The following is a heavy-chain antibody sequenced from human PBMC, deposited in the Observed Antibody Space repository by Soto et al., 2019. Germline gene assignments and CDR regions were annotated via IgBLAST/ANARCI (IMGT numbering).Heavy chain of an antibody. CDR2: IYWDDDK. CDR1: GFSLSTSGVG. V-gene: IGHV2-5*02. D-gene: IGHD3-10*01. Sequence: QITLKESGPTLVKPTQTLTLTCTFSGFSLSTSGVGVGWIRQPPGKALEWLALIYWDDDKRYSPSLKSRLTITKDTSKNQVVLTMTNMDPVDTATYYCAHSRGWVWFGELHFDYWGQGTLVTVSS. J-gene: IGHJ4*02. CDR3: AHSRGWVWFGELHFDY.